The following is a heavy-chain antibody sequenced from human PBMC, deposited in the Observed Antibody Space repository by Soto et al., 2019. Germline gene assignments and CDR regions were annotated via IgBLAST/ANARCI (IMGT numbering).Heavy chain of an antibody. Sequence: GGSLRLSCAASGFTVSSNYMSWVRQAPGKGLEWVSVIYSGGSTYYAGSVKGGFTISRDNSKNTLYLPMNSLRAEDTAVYYCARSRDCSSTSCYPYYYYYYMDVWGKGTTVTVSS. CDR1: GFTVSSNY. V-gene: IGHV3-66*01. CDR2: IYSGGST. J-gene: IGHJ6*03. CDR3: ARSRDCSSTSCYPYYYYYYMDV. D-gene: IGHD2-2*01.